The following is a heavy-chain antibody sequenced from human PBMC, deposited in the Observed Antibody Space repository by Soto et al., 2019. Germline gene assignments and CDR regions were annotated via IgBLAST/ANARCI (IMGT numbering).Heavy chain of an antibody. J-gene: IGHJ4*02. CDR2: IWNDGSKT. D-gene: IGHD3-22*01. CDR3: AKDQGGDYYESSGYFDF. V-gene: IGHV3-33*06. CDR1: GFTINNYG. Sequence: GGSLRLSCAASGFTINNYGMHWVRQAPDKGLEWVAVIWNDGSKTYYADSVNGRVTISRDSSTNTLYLRMNSLRAEDTAVYYCAKDQGGDYYESSGYFDFWGQGTLVTVSS.